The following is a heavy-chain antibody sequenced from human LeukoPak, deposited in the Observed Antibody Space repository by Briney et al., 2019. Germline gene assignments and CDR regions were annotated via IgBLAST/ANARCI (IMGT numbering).Heavy chain of an antibody. Sequence: GGSLTLSCAASGFTFSSDAMSWVRQPPPKGLQWVSCMSGSGGSTYYADSVKGRFTISRDNSKNTLYLQMNSLRAEDTAVYYWANLEGATRDPPQRPSGTDYWGQGTLVTVSS. CDR1: GFTFSSDA. CDR3: ANLEGATRDPPQRPSGTDY. J-gene: IGHJ4*02. V-gene: IGHV3-23*01. D-gene: IGHD1-26*01. CDR2: MSGSGGST.